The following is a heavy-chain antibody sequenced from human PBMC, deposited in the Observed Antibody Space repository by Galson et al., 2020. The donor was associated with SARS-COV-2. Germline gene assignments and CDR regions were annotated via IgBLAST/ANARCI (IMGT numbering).Heavy chain of an antibody. Sequence: ASVKVSCKASGYTFMSYGISWLRQVPGQGLEWMGWISAYNDHTNFAQKFQDRVTMTTDTSTSTAYMELRSLTSDDTAVYYCARDHQYYDILTGHVPEYFLYWGQGTLVTVSS. CDR1: GYTFMSYG. CDR2: ISAYNDHT. D-gene: IGHD3-9*01. J-gene: IGHJ1*01. V-gene: IGHV1-18*01. CDR3: ARDHQYYDILTGHVPEYFLY.